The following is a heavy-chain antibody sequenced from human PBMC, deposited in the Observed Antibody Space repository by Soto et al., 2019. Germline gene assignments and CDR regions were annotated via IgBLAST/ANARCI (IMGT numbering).Heavy chain of an antibody. CDR3: ARGFWSGYSADDYYYGMDV. D-gene: IGHD3-3*01. J-gene: IGHJ6*02. Sequence: QVQLVQSGAEVKKPGSSVKVSCKASGGTFSSYAISWVRQAPGQGLEWMGGIIPIFGTANYAQKFQGRVMITADESTSTAYMELSSLRSEDTAVYYCARGFWSGYSADDYYYGMDVWGQGTTVTVSS. CDR1: GGTFSSYA. V-gene: IGHV1-69*01. CDR2: IIPIFGTA.